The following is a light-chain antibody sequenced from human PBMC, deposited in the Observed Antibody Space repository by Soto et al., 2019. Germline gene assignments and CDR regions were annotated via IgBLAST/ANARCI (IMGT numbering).Light chain of an antibody. CDR3: LQDHTWPWT. CDR1: QSVGDY. CDR2: DAS. Sequence: EIVLTQSPATLSLSPGERATLSCRASQSVGDYLAWYQQKPGQAPRLLIYDASNRATGIPARFSGSGSGTDFTLTISSLEPEDFGTYFCLQDHTWPWTLGQGSRVAI. V-gene: IGKV3-11*01. J-gene: IGKJ1*01.